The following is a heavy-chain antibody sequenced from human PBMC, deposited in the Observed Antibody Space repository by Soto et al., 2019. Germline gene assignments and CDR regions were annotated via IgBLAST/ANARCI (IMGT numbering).Heavy chain of an antibody. V-gene: IGHV3-66*01. CDR1: GLTVTSNY. D-gene: IGHD3-3*01. CDR3: ARYYDFWSGHYYMDV. J-gene: IGHJ6*03. Sequence: EVHLVESGGGLVNPGGSLRLSCVASGLTVTSNYMSWVRQAPGKGLEWVSVTYSGGSTFYADSVKGRFTISRDNSKNTLYLQMDSLRVEDTAVYYCARYYDFWSGHYYMDVWDKGTTVTVSS. CDR2: TYSGGST.